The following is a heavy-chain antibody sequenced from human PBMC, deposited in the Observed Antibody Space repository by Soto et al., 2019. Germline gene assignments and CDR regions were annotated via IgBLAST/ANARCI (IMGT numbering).Heavy chain of an antibody. J-gene: IGHJ4*02. V-gene: IGHV3-23*01. CDR2: INGFGSST. CDR3: AKEALRPSPGWHFDY. D-gene: IGHD6-19*01. CDR1: GFTFNNYA. Sequence: EVQLLESGGGLVQPGGSLRLSCAASGFTFNNYAMSWVRQAPGKGLEWVSGINGFGSSTYYADSVKGRFTISRDNSKNTLYLQMNTLRAEDTASYYGAKEALRPSPGWHFDYWGQGTLVTVSS.